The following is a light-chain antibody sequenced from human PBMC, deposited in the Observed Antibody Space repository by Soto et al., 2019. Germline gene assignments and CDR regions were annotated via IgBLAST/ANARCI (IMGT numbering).Light chain of an antibody. Sequence: QMTQSPSSLSASVGDRVTITCRASQDISNYLAWYQQKPGGAPKLLIYEASTLQSGVPSRFSGSGSGADFTLTISSLQPEDVAIYYCQKDNDAPRTFGQGTRVE. V-gene: IGKV1-27*01. J-gene: IGKJ1*01. CDR3: QKDNDAPRT. CDR1: QDISNY. CDR2: EAS.